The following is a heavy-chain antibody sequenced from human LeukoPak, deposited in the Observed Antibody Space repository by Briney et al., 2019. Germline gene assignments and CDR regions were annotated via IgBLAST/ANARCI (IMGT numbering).Heavy chain of an antibody. CDR1: GYTFTSYG. J-gene: IGHJ4*02. Sequence: GASVKVSCKASGYTFTSYGISWVRQAPGQGLEWMGWISAYSGNTNYAQKLQGRATMTTDTSTSTAYMELRSLRSDDTAVYYCARDRCSSTSCYRHFDYWGQGTLVTVSS. CDR3: ARDRCSSTSCYRHFDY. CDR2: ISAYSGNT. V-gene: IGHV1-18*01. D-gene: IGHD2-2*01.